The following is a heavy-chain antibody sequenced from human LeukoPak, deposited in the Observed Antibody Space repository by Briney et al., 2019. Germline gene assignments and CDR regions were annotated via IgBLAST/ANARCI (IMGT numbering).Heavy chain of an antibody. CDR3: ASSPWSGYGDYVFDY. CDR2: ISAYNGNT. CDR1: GYTFTSYG. J-gene: IGHJ4*02. D-gene: IGHD4-17*01. V-gene: IGHV1-18*01. Sequence: ASVKVSCKASGYTFTSYGISWVRQAPGQGLEWMGWISAYNGNTNYAQKFQGRVTMTTDTSTSTAYMELSSLRSEDTAVYYCASSPWSGYGDYVFDYWGQGTLVTVSS.